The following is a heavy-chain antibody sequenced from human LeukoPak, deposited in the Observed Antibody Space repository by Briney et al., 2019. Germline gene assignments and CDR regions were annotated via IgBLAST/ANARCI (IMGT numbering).Heavy chain of an antibody. CDR2: ISYDGSNK. Sequence: PGRSLRLSCAASGFTFSSYGMHWVRQAPGKGLEWVAVISYDGSNKYYADSVKGRFTISRDNSKNTLYLQMNSLRAEDTAVYYCARARLTMIVVVSNYWGQGTLVTVSS. D-gene: IGHD3-22*01. V-gene: IGHV3-30*03. J-gene: IGHJ4*02. CDR1: GFTFSSYG. CDR3: ARARLTMIVVVSNY.